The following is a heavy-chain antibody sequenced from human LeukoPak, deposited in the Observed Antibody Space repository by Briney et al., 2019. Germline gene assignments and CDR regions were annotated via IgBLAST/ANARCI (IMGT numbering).Heavy chain of an antibody. CDR1: GYTFTSYG. D-gene: IGHD6-13*01. CDR2: ISAYNGNT. V-gene: IGHV1-18*01. J-gene: IGHJ4*02. Sequence: GASVKVSCKASGYTFTSYGISWVRQAPGQGLEWMGWISAYNGNTNYAQKLQGRVTMTTDTSTSTAYMELRSLRSDDTAVYYCARDWEDPAAGTHFFDYWGQGTLVTVSS. CDR3: ARDWEDPAAGTHFFDY.